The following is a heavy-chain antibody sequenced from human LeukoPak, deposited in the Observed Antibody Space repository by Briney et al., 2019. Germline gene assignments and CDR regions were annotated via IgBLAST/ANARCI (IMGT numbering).Heavy chain of an antibody. V-gene: IGHV3-30*02. CDR3: AKDKARGSQVGPRITAPGTFDY. Sequence: PGGSLRLSCASSGFTFDIYGMHWVRQAPGKGLDWVAFIRYDGSNKYYADSVKGRFTISRDNSKNTLYLQMNSLRAEDTAVYYCAKDKARGSQVGPRITAPGTFDYWGQGTLVTVSS. J-gene: IGHJ4*02. CDR1: GFTFDIYG. CDR2: IRYDGSNK. D-gene: IGHD6-13*01.